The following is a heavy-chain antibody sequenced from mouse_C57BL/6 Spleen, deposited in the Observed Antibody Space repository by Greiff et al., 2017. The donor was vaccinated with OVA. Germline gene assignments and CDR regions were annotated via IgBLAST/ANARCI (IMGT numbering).Heavy chain of an antibody. CDR1: GYSITSGYY. CDR3: ARVDGYDRYFDY. Sequence: EVQLVESGPGLVKPSQSLSLTCSVTGYSITSGYYWNWIRQFPGNKLEWMGYISYDGSNNYNPSLKNRISITRDTSKNQFFLKLNSVTTEDTATYYCARVDGYDRYFDYWGQGTTLTVSS. CDR2: ISYDGSN. D-gene: IGHD2-2*01. J-gene: IGHJ2*01. V-gene: IGHV3-6*01.